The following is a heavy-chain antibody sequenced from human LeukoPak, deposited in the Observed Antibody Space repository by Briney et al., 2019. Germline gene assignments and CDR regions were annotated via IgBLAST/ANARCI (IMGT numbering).Heavy chain of an antibody. CDR3: AKQLSTSGSYEFDY. V-gene: IGHV3-48*01. D-gene: IGHD1-26*01. J-gene: IGHJ4*02. CDR1: GFTFSSYS. CDR2: ISSSGSTI. Sequence: GGSLRLSCAASGFTFSSYSMNWVRQAPGKGLEWVSYISSSGSTIYYADSVKGRFTISRDNSKNTLYLQMNSMRAEDTAVYYCAKQLSTSGSYEFDYWGQGTLVTVSS.